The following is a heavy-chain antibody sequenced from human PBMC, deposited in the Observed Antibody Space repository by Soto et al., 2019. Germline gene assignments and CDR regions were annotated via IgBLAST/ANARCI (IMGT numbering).Heavy chain of an antibody. V-gene: IGHV4-30-4*01. CDR2: IYYSGST. J-gene: IGHJ6*02. CDR3: ARAHDFWSGYYTSPPPYYYYYGMDV. Sequence: TCTVSGGSISSGDYYWSWIRQPPGKGLEWIGYIYYSGSTYYNPSLKSRVTISVDTSKNQFSLKLSSVTAADTAVYYCARAHDFWSGYYTSPPPYYYYYGMDVWGQGTTVTVSS. CDR1: GGSISSGDYY. D-gene: IGHD3-3*01.